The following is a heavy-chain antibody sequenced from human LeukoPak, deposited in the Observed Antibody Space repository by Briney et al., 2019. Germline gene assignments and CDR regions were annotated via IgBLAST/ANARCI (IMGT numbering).Heavy chain of an antibody. J-gene: IGHJ6*03. CDR3: ARGDMAAVPGYYYYYMDV. CDR1: GYTFTSYD. Sequence: ASVTVSCKTSGYTFTSYDINWVRQATGQGLEWMGRMNPNSDNTVYAQKFQGRVIMTRNTSKTTAYMEMSGLRSEDTAVYYCARGDMAAVPGYYYYYMDVWGKGTTVIVS. D-gene: IGHD6-13*01. CDR2: MNPNSDNT. V-gene: IGHV1-8*01.